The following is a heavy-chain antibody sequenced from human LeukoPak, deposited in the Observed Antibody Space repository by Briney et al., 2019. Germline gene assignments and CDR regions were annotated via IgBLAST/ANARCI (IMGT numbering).Heavy chain of an antibody. CDR2: ISSSSSST. CDR1: GFTFSPYN. CDR3: ARVDYGSGSYYVYYYYYMDV. Sequence: PGGSLRLSCAASGFTFSPYNMNWVRQAPGKGLGWVSYISSSSSSTYYADSVKGRFTISRDNAKNSLYLQMNSLRSEDTAVYYCARVDYGSGSYYVYYYYYMDVWGKGTTVTVSS. J-gene: IGHJ6*03. D-gene: IGHD3-10*01. V-gene: IGHV3-48*01.